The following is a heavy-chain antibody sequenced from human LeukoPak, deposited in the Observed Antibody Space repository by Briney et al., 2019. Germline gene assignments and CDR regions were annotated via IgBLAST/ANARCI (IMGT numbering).Heavy chain of an antibody. D-gene: IGHD3-10*01. J-gene: IGHJ5*02. CDR1: GGSISNYY. CDR2: IYYSGST. CDR3: ARHDLPGSYPNWFDP. V-gene: IGHV4-59*08. Sequence: QPSETLSLTCTVSGGSISNYYWTWIRQPPGKGLEWIGYIYYSGSTSYNPSLKSRVTISVDTSKNQFSLKLSSVTAADTAVYYCARHDLPGSYPNWFDPWGQGTLVTVSS.